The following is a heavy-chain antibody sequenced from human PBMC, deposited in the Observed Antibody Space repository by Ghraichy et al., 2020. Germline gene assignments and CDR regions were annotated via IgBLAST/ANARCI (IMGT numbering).Heavy chain of an antibody. CDR2: ISGSGGGT. V-gene: IGHV3-23*01. Sequence: GESLNISCAASGFTFSTYAMNWVRQAPGKGLEWVSDISGSGGGTFYADSVKGRFTISRDNSKNTLFLQMNSLRAEDTAVYYCAKDSGYSYGHGFDYWGQGTLVTVSS. CDR1: GFTFSTYA. J-gene: IGHJ4*02. D-gene: IGHD5-18*01. CDR3: AKDSGYSYGHGFDY.